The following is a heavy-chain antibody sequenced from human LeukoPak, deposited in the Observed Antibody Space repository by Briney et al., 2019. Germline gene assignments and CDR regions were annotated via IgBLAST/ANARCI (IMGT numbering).Heavy chain of an antibody. D-gene: IGHD2-21*02. CDR3: ARGRAHIVVVTAIRTSYYFDY. CDR1: GGSFSGYY. V-gene: IGHV4-34*01. J-gene: IGHJ4*02. Sequence: SETLSLTCAVYGGSFSGYYWSWIRQPPGKGLEWIGEINHSGSTNYNPSLKSRVTISVDTSKNQFSLRLSSVTAADTAVYYCARGRAHIVVVTAIRTSYYFDYWGQGTLVTVSS. CDR2: INHSGST.